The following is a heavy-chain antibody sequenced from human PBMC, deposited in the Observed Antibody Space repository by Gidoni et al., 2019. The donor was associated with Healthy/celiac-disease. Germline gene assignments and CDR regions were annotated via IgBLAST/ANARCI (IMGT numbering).Heavy chain of an antibody. J-gene: IGHJ4*02. CDR1: GFTFSSYA. CDR3: AKTMIVVVTRKYYFDY. D-gene: IGHD3-22*01. V-gene: IGHV3-23*01. CDR2: ITRSGGST. Sequence: EVQLLESGGGLVQPGGSLRLSCAASGFTFSSYAMGWVRPAPGKGLEWVSVITRSGGSTYYADSVTGRFTVSRDNPKNTLYLQMNSLRAEDTATYYCAKTMIVVVTRKYYFDYWGQGTLVTVSS.